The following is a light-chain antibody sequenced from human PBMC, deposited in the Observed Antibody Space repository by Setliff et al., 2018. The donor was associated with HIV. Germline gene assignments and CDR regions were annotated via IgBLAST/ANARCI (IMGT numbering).Light chain of an antibody. CDR2: EVK. J-gene: IGLJ1*01. CDR1: SSDVGGYSH. Sequence: QSVLTQPASVSGSPGQSITISCTGTSSDVGGYSHVSWYQQHPGKAPKLIIYEVKNRPSGVSNRFSGSKSGNTASLTISGLQAEDEADCYCSSYAITNTLPFGTGTKVTVL. V-gene: IGLV2-14*01. CDR3: SSYAITNTLP.